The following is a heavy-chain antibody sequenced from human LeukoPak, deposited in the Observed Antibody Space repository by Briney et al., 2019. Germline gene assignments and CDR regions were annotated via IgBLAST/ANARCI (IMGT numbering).Heavy chain of an antibody. J-gene: IGHJ3*02. D-gene: IGHD2-15*01. CDR1: GYSISSSYS. CDR3: ASLFETRYCSGGSCYSDAFDI. Sequence: PSETLSLTCTVSGYSISSSYSWGWIRQPPEKGLEWIGSIHHSGSTDYNPSLKSRVTISLDTSKNQFSLKLSSVTAADTAVYYRASLFETRYCSGGSCYSDAFDIWGQGTMVTVSS. V-gene: IGHV4-38-2*02. CDR2: IHHSGST.